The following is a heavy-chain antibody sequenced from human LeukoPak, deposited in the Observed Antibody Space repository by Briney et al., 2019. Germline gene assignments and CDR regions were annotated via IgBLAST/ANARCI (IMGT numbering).Heavy chain of an antibody. D-gene: IGHD3-3*01. CDR2: INPNSGGT. CDR1: GYTFTGYY. J-gene: IGHJ4*02. V-gene: IGHV1-2*02. CDR3: ARDNWVRFLEWLLDY. Sequence: ASVKVTCKASGYTFTGYYMHWVRQAPGQGLEWMGWINPNSGGTNYAQKFQGRVTMTRDTSISTAYMELSRLRSDDTAVYYCARDNWVRFLEWLLDYWGQGTLVTVSS.